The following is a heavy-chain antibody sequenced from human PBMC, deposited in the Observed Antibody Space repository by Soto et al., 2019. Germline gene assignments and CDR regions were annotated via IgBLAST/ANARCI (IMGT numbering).Heavy chain of an antibody. J-gene: IGHJ5*02. D-gene: IGHD4-4*01. Sequence: QVQLVQSGAEVKKPGASVKVSCKASGYTFTSYGISWVRQAPGQGLEWMGWISAYNGNTNYAQKLQGRVTMTTDTSTSTAYMELRSPRSDDTAVYYCARDASMTTMMGWFDPWGQGTLVTVSS. CDR2: ISAYNGNT. CDR1: GYTFTSYG. V-gene: IGHV1-18*01. CDR3: ARDASMTTMMGWFDP.